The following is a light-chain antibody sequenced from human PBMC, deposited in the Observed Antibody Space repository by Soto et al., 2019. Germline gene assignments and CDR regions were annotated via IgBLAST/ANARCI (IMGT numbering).Light chain of an antibody. CDR3: ISYTDSSTYV. CDR1: SNDVARNSR. V-gene: IGLV2-18*02. Sequence: QSALTQPPSVSGSPGQSVTLSCTGTSNDVARNSRVSWYQQPPGTAPQLVIYGVTNRPSGVPDRFSGSRSGTTAFLTISGLQAEDAADYFCISYTDSSTYVFGTGTKLTVL. J-gene: IGLJ1*01. CDR2: GVT.